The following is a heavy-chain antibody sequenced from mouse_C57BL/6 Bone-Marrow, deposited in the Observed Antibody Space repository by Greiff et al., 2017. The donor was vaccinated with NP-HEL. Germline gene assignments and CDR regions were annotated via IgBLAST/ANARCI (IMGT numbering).Heavy chain of an antibody. CDR1: GYSITSGYY. V-gene: IGHV3-6*01. Sequence: DVKLVESGPGLVKPSQSLSLTCSVTGYSITSGYYWNWIRQFPGNKLEWMGYISYDGSNNYNPSLKNRISITRDTSKNQFFLKLNSVTTEDTATYYCARMTTVVRYFDVWGTGTTVTVSS. CDR3: ARMTTVVRYFDV. J-gene: IGHJ1*03. D-gene: IGHD1-1*01. CDR2: ISYDGSN.